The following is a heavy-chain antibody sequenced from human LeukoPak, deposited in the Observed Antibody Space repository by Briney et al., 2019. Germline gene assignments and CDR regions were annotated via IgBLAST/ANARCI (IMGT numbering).Heavy chain of an antibody. J-gene: IGHJ6*03. V-gene: IGHV3-48*04. CDR3: VRDPSYGSSWYYYMDV. Sequence: GGSLRLSCAASEFTFVRYAMNWVRQAPGKGPERASYISSSSFKIGCADSVKGRFTISRDNSKNSLYLQMDSLRVEDTAVYYCVRDPSYGSSWYYYMDVWGKGTTVTVSS. CDR1: EFTFVRYA. CDR2: ISSSSFKI. D-gene: IGHD6-13*01.